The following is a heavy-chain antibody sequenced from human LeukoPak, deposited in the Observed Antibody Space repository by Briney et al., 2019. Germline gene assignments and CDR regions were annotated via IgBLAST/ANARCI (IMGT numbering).Heavy chain of an antibody. CDR1: GFSLSTSGVN. J-gene: IGHJ4*02. Sequence: SGPTLMKPTQTLTLTCTFSGFSLSTSGVNVGWIRQPPGKALEWLALIYWNDDKRYSPSLKSRLTITKDTSKNQVVLTMTNMDPVDTATYYCAHRSADSSGYFALRWGRGTLVTVSS. V-gene: IGHV2-5*01. CDR2: IYWNDDK. CDR3: AHRSADSSGYFALR. D-gene: IGHD3-22*01.